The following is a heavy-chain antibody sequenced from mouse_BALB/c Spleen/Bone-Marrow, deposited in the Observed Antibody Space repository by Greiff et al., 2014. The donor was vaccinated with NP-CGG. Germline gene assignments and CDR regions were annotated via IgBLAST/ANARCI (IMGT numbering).Heavy chain of an antibody. Sequence: EVQLQQSGAKLVKPGASVKLSCTASGFNIKDTYMHWVKQRPEQGLEWIGRIDPANGNSKYDPKFQGKATITADTSSNTAYLQLSSLTSEDTAVYYCAFITTVVEYYFDYWGQGTTLTVSS. CDR1: GFNIKDTY. D-gene: IGHD1-1*01. J-gene: IGHJ2*01. V-gene: IGHV14-3*02. CDR2: IDPANGNS. CDR3: AFITTVVEYYFDY.